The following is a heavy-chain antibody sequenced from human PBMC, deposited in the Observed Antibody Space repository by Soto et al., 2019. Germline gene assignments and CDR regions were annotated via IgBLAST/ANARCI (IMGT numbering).Heavy chain of an antibody. CDR3: ARRGAGPYWYFAL. J-gene: IGHJ2*01. CDR2: IYYSGST. Sequence: QVQLQESGPGLVKPSQTLSLTCTVSGGTISSGAYHWSWIRQHPGKGLEWIGYIYYSGSTYYNPSLKSRVIISVDTSKNQFSLNLNSVTAADTAVYYCARRGAGPYWYFALWGRGTLVTVSS. D-gene: IGHD1-26*01. V-gene: IGHV4-31*03. CDR1: GGTISSGAYH.